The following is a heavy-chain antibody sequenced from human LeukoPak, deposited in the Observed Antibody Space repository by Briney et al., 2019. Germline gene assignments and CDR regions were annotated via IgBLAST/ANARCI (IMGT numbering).Heavy chain of an antibody. J-gene: IGHJ4*02. CDR2: ISSSGSNI. Sequence: GGSLRLSCAASGFTFSSYEINWARQAPGKGLEWVSYISSSGSNIYYADSVKGRFTISRDNVKSSVYLQMNGLRAEDTAVYYCARDGSSGYYFDYWGQGTPVTVSS. V-gene: IGHV3-48*03. CDR3: ARDGSSGYYFDY. D-gene: IGHD3-22*01. CDR1: GFTFSSYE.